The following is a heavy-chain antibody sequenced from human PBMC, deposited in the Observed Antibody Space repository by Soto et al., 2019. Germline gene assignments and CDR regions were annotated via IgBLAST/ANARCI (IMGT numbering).Heavy chain of an antibody. CDR1: GFTFSGFG. CDR2: ILFDGSNS. CDR3: ARDLRRLDP. J-gene: IGHJ5*02. Sequence: GGSLRLSCTTSGFTFSGFGMHWVRQAPGKGLEWLAVILFDGSNSYYADSVKGRFTISRDNSKNTLYLQMNSLRADDTAFYFCARDLRRLDPWGQGTLVTVSS. V-gene: IGHV3-33*01.